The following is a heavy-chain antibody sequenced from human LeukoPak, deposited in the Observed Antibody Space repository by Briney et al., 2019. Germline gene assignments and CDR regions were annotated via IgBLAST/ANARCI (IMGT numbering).Heavy chain of an antibody. CDR2: ISAYNGNT. CDR1: GYTFTSYG. Sequence: ASVKVSCKASGYTFTSYGISWVRQAPGQGLEWMGWISAYNGNTNYAQKLQGRVTMTTDTSTSTAYMELRSLRSDDTAVYYCARDRKANWADNWFDPWGQGTLVTVSP. J-gene: IGHJ5*02. D-gene: IGHD7-27*01. CDR3: ARDRKANWADNWFDP. V-gene: IGHV1-18*01.